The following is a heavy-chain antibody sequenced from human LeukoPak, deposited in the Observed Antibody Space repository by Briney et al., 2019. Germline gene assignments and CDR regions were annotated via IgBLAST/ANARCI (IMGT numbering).Heavy chain of an antibody. V-gene: IGHV4-59*01. J-gene: IGHJ4*02. CDR3: ARVWGGYSGSDY. CDR1: GGSINTYY. D-gene: IGHD5-12*01. Sequence: PSETLSLTCTVSGGSINTYYWNWLRHPPGKRLEWIGFISHSGTTNYNPSLKSRVTMSVDTSKNQFTLNLSSVTAADTAVYYCARVWGGYSGSDYWGQGTLVTVSS. CDR2: ISHSGTT.